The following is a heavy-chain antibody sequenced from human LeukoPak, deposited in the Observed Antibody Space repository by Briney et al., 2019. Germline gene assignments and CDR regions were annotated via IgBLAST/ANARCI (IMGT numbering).Heavy chain of an antibody. D-gene: IGHD6-6*01. J-gene: IGHJ6*03. CDR2: ISSSSSYI. Sequence: GGSLRLSCAASGFTFSSYSMNWVRQAPGKGLEWVSSISSSSSYIYYADSVKGRFTISRDNAKNSLYLQMNSLRAEDTAVYYCARAGQLPSDYHYYMDVWGEGTTVTASS. CDR3: ARAGQLPSDYHYYMDV. CDR1: GFTFSSYS. V-gene: IGHV3-21*01.